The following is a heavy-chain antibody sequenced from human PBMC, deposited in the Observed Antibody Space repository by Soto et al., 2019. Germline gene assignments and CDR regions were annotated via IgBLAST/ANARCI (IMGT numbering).Heavy chain of an antibody. D-gene: IGHD3-16*01. CDR2: IYSTGST. V-gene: IGHV4-30-4*08. CDR1: GDAISNDNYY. J-gene: IGHJ4*02. CDR3: ARGESMLPSMLTSPLDY. Sequence: QVQLQESGPGLVKPSQTLSLICTVSGDAISNDNYYWSWLRQPPGKGLEWIGYIYSTGSTTYTPSLRNRLTMSIDPSNRHFSLKLTSVTAADTAVYYCARGESMLPSMLTSPLDYWGQGTLVTVSS.